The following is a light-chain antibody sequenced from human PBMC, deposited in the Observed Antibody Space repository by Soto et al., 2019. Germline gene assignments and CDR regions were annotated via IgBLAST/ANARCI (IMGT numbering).Light chain of an antibody. V-gene: IGLV1-40*01. J-gene: IGLJ1*01. CDR3: QSYDSSLSGYV. CDR2: GNS. Sequence: QSVLTQPPSVSGAPGQRVTISCPGATPNIGAGYDVPWYQQLPGTAPKLLIYGNSNRPSGVPDRFSGSKSGTSASLAITGLQAEDEADYYCQSYDSSLSGYVFGTGTKLTVL. CDR1: TPNIGAGYD.